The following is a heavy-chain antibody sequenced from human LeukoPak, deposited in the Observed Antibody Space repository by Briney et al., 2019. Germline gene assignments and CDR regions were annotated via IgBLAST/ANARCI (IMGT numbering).Heavy chain of an antibody. D-gene: IGHD3-16*01. CDR2: IKSSNT. CDR3: ARVPDWTYVPDY. V-gene: IGHV4-61*02. J-gene: IGHJ4*02. Sequence: SETLSLTCTVSGGSISSDRLYWTWVRQPAGKGLEWIGRIKSSNTNYNPSLKSRVSISLDTSTNQFSLKLSSLTAADTAVYYCARVPDWTYVPDYWGQGTLVTVSS. CDR1: GGSISSDRLY.